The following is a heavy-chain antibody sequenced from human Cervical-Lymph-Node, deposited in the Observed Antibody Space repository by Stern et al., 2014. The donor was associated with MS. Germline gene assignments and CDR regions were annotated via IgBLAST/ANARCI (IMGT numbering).Heavy chain of an antibody. J-gene: IGHJ4*02. D-gene: IGHD6-13*01. CDR1: GFTFSGYG. CDR2: SWSDGTKE. Sequence: QVQLVQYGGGAVQPGRSLRLSCATSGFTFSGYGMYWVRPAPGQALEWVAISWSDGTKEDYADSVKGRFTISRDNSKNTLYLQMTSLRAEDTAVYYCARDDRTSWYGGMPHWGQGTLVTVSS. V-gene: IGHV3-33*01. CDR3: ARDDRTSWYGGMPH.